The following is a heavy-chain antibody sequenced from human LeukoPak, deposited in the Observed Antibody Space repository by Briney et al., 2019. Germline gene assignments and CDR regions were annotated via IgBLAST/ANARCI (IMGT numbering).Heavy chain of an antibody. CDR2: INHSGST. J-gene: IGHJ6*03. CDR1: GGSFSGHY. Sequence: SETLSLTCAVYGGSFSGHYWSWIRQPPGKGLEWIGEINHSGSTNYNPPLKSRVTISVDTSKNQFSLKLSSVTAADTAVYYCARGGRGRVPAAHMDVWGKGTTVTVSS. D-gene: IGHD2-2*01. CDR3: ARGGRGRVPAAHMDV. V-gene: IGHV4-34*01.